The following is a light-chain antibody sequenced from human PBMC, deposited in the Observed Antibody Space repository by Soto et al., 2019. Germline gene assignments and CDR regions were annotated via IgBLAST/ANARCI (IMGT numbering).Light chain of an antibody. V-gene: IGKV3-15*01. Sequence: EIVMTQSPATLSVSPGDIATLSCRASQSGSSSLAWYQQIPGQAPRLLRYDASTRATGIPARFGGSGSGTEFTLTLCSLQSEDFAVYYCQQYNNWAPLTFGGGTKVELK. CDR1: QSGSSS. J-gene: IGKJ4*01. CDR2: DAS. CDR3: QQYNNWAPLT.